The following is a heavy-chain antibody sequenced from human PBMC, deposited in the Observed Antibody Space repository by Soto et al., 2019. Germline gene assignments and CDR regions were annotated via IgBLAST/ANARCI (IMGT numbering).Heavy chain of an antibody. J-gene: IGHJ5*02. V-gene: IGHV4-4*02. CDR1: GGSISSSNW. Sequence: SETRSRTWAVSGGSISSSNWWNLVRQPPGKGLEWIGEIHHSGSTNYNPSLKSRVTMSVDKSKNQFSLELNSVTAADTAVYYCARVRQGCSSTSCYFDPWGQGTLVTVSS. CDR2: IHHSGST. CDR3: ARVRQGCSSTSCYFDP. D-gene: IGHD2-2*01.